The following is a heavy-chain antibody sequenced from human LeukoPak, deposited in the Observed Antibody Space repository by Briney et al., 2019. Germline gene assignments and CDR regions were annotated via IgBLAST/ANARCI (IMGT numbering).Heavy chain of an antibody. CDR1: GFTFSSYG. D-gene: IGHD2-8*01. CDR2: IYYDGSNK. Sequence: SGGSLRLSCAASGFTFSSYGMHWVRQAPGKGLEWVAVIYYDGSNKYYADSVKGRFTISRDNSKNTLYLHMNSLRADDTAVYHCAKDGLMRFFDYWGQGTLVTVSS. V-gene: IGHV3-30*02. CDR3: AKDGLMRFFDY. J-gene: IGHJ4*02.